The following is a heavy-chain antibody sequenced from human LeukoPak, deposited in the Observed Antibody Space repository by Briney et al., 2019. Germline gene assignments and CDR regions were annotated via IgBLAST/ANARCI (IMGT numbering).Heavy chain of an antibody. CDR3: ARGYDTIAAADY. J-gene: IGHJ4*02. CDR2: IYYSGST. V-gene: IGHV4-30-4*01. D-gene: IGHD6-13*01. Sequence: PSQTLSLTCTVSGGSISSGDYYWSWIRQPPGKGLEWIGYIYYSGSTYYNPSHKSRITITVNTSKNQFSLKLSSVTAADTAVYYCARGYDTIAAADYWGQGTLVTVSS. CDR1: GGSISSGDYY.